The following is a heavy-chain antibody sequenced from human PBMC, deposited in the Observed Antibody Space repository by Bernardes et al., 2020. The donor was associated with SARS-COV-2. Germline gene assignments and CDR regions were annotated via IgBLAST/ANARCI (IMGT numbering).Heavy chain of an antibody. Sequence: GGSLRLSCAASGFIFDDYTMHWVRQAPGKGLEWVSLISWDGGSTYYADSVKGQFTISRDNSKNSLYLQMNSLRTEDTALYYCAKDMGARDMSGGSSPPYYYYYGMDVWGQGTTVTVSS. CDR2: ISWDGGST. D-gene: IGHD6-6*01. J-gene: IGHJ6*02. V-gene: IGHV3-43*01. CDR3: AKDMGARDMSGGSSPPYYYYYGMDV. CDR1: GFIFDDYT.